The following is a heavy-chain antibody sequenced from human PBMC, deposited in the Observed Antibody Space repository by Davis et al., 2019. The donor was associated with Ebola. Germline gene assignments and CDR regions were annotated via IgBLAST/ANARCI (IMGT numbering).Heavy chain of an antibody. D-gene: IGHD3-10*01. Sequence: PGGSLRLSCAASGFTLRNSAMSWVRQAPGKGLEWVSAIRESGGRSYYADSVKGRFTISRDNFKNTLYLQMNSLRAEDTALYYCAKRGPRRWFDPWGQGTLVTVSS. V-gene: IGHV3-23*01. CDR3: AKRGPRRWFDP. J-gene: IGHJ5*02. CDR1: GFTLRNSA. CDR2: IRESGGRS.